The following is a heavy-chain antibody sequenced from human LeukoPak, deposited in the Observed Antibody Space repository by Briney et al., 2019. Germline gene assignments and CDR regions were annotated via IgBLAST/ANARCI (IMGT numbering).Heavy chain of an antibody. CDR1: GGSISSSTYF. Sequence: PSETLSLTCTVSGGSISSSTYFWGWIRQPPGKGLEWIETIYYTGSSYYNPSLKSRVTISVDTSKNHFSLKVRSVTAADTAVYYCARGPQGVTRPEYWGQGTLVTVSS. CDR3: ARGPQGVTRPEY. J-gene: IGHJ4*02. CDR2: IYYTGSS. D-gene: IGHD4-17*01. V-gene: IGHV4-39*02.